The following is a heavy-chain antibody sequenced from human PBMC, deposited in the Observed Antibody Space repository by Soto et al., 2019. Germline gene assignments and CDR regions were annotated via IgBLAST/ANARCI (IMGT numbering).Heavy chain of an antibody. J-gene: IGHJ4*02. D-gene: IGHD2-15*01. CDR2: INHSGST. V-gene: IGHV4-34*01. CDR1: GGSFSGYY. Sequence: QVQLQQWGAGLLKPSETLSLTCAVYGGSFSGYYWSWIRQPPGKGLEWIGEINHSGSTNYNPSLKSRLTISVDTSKNQFSLKLSSVTAADTAVYYCARGITRVVVAATVPLDYWGQGTLVTVSS. CDR3: ARGITRVVVAATVPLDY.